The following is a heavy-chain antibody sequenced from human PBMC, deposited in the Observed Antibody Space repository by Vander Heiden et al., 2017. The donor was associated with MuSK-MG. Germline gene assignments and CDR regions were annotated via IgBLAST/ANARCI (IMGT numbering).Heavy chain of an antibody. J-gene: IGHJ1*01. V-gene: IGHV3-23*01. Sequence: EVQLLESGGGLVQPGRSLRLSCAASGFTFSSSAMSWVRQAPGKGLGWVSAISGSGGSTDYADSVKGRFTISRDNSKNTLYLQMNSLRAEDTAVYYGAKTTVNYFQHWGQGTLVTVSS. CDR2: ISGSGGST. CDR3: AKTTVNYFQH. D-gene: IGHD4-17*01. CDR1: GFTFSSSA.